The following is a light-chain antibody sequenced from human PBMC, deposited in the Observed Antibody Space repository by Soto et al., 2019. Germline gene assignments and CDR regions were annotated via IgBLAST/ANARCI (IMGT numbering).Light chain of an antibody. CDR1: HDVSRN. J-gene: IGKJ4*01. CDR2: DAS. CDR3: QQYNSMLS. V-gene: IGKV1-33*01. Sequence: DSQLTQSRSSLSESGGDRVTITCQSSHDVSRNLNWFRQKPGEAPQLLIYDASNLERWVPSRFSGSGSGTDFTLTISSLHPADVATYYCQQYNSMLSFGGGTEVEIK.